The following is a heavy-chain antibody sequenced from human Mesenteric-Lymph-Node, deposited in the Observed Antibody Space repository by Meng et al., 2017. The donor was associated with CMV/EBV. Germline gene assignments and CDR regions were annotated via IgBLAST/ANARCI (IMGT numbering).Heavy chain of an antibody. J-gene: IGHJ6*02. CDR1: GFTFSSYG. CDR2: IWYDGSNK. D-gene: IGHD3-3*01. Sequence: GESLKISCAASGFTFSSYGMHWVRQAPGKGLEWVAVIWYDGSNKYYADSVKGRFTISRDNSKNTLYLQMNSLRAEDTAVYYCARDRAPANYDFWSGYDGMDVWGQGTTVTVSS. CDR3: ARDRAPANYDFWSGYDGMDV. V-gene: IGHV3-33*01.